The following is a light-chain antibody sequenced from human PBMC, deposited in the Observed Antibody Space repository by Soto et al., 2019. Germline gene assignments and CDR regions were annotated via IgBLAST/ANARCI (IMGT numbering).Light chain of an antibody. CDR1: SSDVGAYNY. J-gene: IGLJ2*01. V-gene: IGLV2-14*01. CDR2: DVS. Sequence: QSALTQPASVSGSPGQLITISCTGTSSDVGAYNYVSWYQQHPGKAPKLMIYDVSNRPSGVSNRFSGSKSGNTASLTISGLQAEDEADYYCSSYTSSSTVVFGGGSKVIVL. CDR3: SSYTSSSTVV.